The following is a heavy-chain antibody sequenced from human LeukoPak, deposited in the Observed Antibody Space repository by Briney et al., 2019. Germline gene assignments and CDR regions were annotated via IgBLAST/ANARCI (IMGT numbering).Heavy chain of an antibody. CDR3: ARHDQWLADAFDI. V-gene: IGHV4-39*01. CDR2: IYYSGST. D-gene: IGHD6-19*01. Sequence: NPSETLSLTCTVSGASISSGDYYWSWIRQPPGKGLVWIGNIYYSGSTYYNPSLKSRVTISVDTSRNQFSLKLSSVTAADTAVYYCARHDQWLADAFDIWGQGTMVTVSS. CDR1: GASISSGDYY. J-gene: IGHJ3*02.